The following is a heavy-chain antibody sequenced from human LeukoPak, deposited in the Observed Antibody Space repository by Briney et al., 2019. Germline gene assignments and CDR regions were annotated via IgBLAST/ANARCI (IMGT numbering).Heavy chain of an antibody. Sequence: PGGSLRLSCAASGFTFSSYAMHWVRQAPGKGLEYVSAISSNGGSTYYANSVKGRFTISRDNSKNTLYLQMGSLRAEDMAVYYCARGSLTYYDFWSGSHWYFDLWGRGTLVTVSS. J-gene: IGHJ2*01. CDR2: ISSNGGST. D-gene: IGHD3-3*01. V-gene: IGHV3-64*01. CDR1: GFTFSSYA. CDR3: ARGSLTYYDFWSGSHWYFDL.